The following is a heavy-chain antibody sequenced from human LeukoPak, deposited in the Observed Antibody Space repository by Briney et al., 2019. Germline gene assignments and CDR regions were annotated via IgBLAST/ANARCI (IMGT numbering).Heavy chain of an antibody. CDR2: INPNSGGT. J-gene: IGHJ4*02. CDR3: AKVILAVAGQYYFDY. CDR1: GYTFTGYY. V-gene: IGHV1-2*06. D-gene: IGHD6-19*01. Sequence: ASVKVSCKASGYTFTGYYMHWVRQAPGQGLEWMGRINPNSGGTNYAQKFQGRVTMTRDTSISTAYMELSRLRSDDTAVYYCAKVILAVAGQYYFDYWGQGTLVTVSS.